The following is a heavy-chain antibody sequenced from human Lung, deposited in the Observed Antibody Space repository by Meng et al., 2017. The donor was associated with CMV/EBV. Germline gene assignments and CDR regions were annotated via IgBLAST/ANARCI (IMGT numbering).Heavy chain of an antibody. CDR3: ARDRRGGPIFGVVTNYFDY. J-gene: IGHJ4*02. CDR2: IAYDGSNK. Sequence: FSSYAMHWVRQAPGKGLEWVAVIAYDGSNKYYADSVKGRFTISRDNSKNTLYLQMNSLRAEDTAVYYCARDRRGGPIFGVVTNYFDYWGQGTLVTVSS. CDR1: FSSYA. D-gene: IGHD3-3*01. V-gene: IGHV3-30*04.